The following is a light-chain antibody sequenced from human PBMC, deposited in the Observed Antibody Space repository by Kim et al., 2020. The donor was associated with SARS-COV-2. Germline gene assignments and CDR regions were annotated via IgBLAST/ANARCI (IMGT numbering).Light chain of an antibody. CDR3: QQFKSYAT. Sequence: AIQLTQSPSSLSASVGDRVTITCRASQGISSALAWYQQKPGKAPKLLIYDASSLESGVPSRFSGSGSGTDFTLTISSLQPEDFATYDCQQFKSYATFGGGTKEDIK. J-gene: IGKJ4*01. CDR1: QGISSA. V-gene: IGKV1-13*02. CDR2: DAS.